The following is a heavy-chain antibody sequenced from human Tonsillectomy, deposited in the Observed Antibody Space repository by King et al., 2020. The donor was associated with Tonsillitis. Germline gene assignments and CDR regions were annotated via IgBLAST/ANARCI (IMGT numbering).Heavy chain of an antibody. Sequence: VQLVESGAEVKKPGSSVKVSCKASGGTFSSYAISWVRQAPGQGLEWMGGIIPIFGTANYAQKFQGRVTITADESTSTAYMELSSLRSEDTAVYYCARVGFYSGSSRPPNFDYWGQGTLVTVSS. V-gene: IGHV1-69*01. J-gene: IGHJ4*02. D-gene: IGHD1-26*01. CDR2: IIPIFGTA. CDR1: GGTFSSYA. CDR3: ARVGFYSGSSRPPNFDY.